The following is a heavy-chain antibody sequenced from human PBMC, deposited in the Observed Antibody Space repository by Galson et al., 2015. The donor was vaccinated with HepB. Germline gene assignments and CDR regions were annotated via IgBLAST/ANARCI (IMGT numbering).Heavy chain of an antibody. J-gene: IGHJ4*02. CDR3: AREGYYFDY. CDR2: TYHRSKWYN. V-gene: IGHV6-1*01. Sequence: CAISGDSVSSNSATWNWIRQSPSSGLEWLGRTYHRSKWYNDYAESVQSRITINPDTSKNQFSLPLNSVTPEDTAVYYCAREGYYFDYWGQGTLVTVSS. CDR1: GDSVSSNSAT.